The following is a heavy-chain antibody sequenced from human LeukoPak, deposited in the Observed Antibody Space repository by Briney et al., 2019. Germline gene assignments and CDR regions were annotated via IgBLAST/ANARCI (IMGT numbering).Heavy chain of an antibody. CDR2: FDPEDGET. CDR3: ARAIWGGSSRIAARFDY. CDR1: GYTLTELS. J-gene: IGHJ4*02. D-gene: IGHD6-13*01. Sequence: ASVKVSCKVSGYTLTELSMHWVRQAPGKGLEWMGGFDPEDGETIYAEKFQGRVTMTEDTSTDTAYMELSSLRSEDTALYYCARAIWGGSSRIAARFDYWGQGTLVTVSS. V-gene: IGHV1-24*01.